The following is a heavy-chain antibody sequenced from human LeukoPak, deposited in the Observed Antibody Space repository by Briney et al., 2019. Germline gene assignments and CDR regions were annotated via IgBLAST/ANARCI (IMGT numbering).Heavy chain of an antibody. CDR3: AKPYSSGWYGGRPVDY. CDR1: GFTVSSNY. J-gene: IGHJ4*02. Sequence: GGSLRLSCAASGFTVSSNYMSWVRQAPGKGLEWVSIIYSDDSTHYADSVKGRFTISRDNSKNTLYLQMNSLRAEDTAVYYCAKPYSSGWYGGRPVDYWGQGTLVTVSS. CDR2: IYSDDST. D-gene: IGHD6-19*01. V-gene: IGHV3-53*01.